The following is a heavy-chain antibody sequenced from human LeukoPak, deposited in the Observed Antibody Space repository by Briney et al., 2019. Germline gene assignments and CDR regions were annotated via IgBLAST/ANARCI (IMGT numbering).Heavy chain of an antibody. J-gene: IGHJ4*02. Sequence: SETLSLTCTVSGVSISSSYWSWIRQPPGEGLEWIGYIIDSGSTHYNPSLRSRVTISVDTSKNQFSLKLNSVTAADTAVYYCARVPSYDSSGYPKGYFDYWGQGTLVTVSS. CDR3: ARVPSYDSSGYPKGYFDY. D-gene: IGHD3-22*01. V-gene: IGHV4-59*01. CDR1: GVSISSSY. CDR2: IIDSGST.